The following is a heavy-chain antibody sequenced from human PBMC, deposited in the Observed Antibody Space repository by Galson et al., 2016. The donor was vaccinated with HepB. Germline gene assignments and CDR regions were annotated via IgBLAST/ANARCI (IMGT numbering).Heavy chain of an antibody. V-gene: IGHV5-51*01. J-gene: IGHJ4*02. CDR3: ARPPVDGGYSYGPFDH. Sequence: QSGAEVKKPGESLKISCKGSGYSFATFFIAWVRQMPGKGLEWMGIIYPGDSDTRYSPSFQGQVTISADKSISTAYLQWSSLKASDTAMYYCARPPVDGGYSYGPFDHWGQGILVTVS. CDR2: IYPGDSDT. CDR1: GYSFATFF. D-gene: IGHD5-18*01.